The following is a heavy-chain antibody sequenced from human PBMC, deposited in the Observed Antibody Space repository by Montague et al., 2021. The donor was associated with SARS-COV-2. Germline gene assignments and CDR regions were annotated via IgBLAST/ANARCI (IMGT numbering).Heavy chain of an antibody. CDR1: GGSISSYY. V-gene: IGHV4-59*08. CDR2: IYYSGST. J-gene: IGHJ3*02. CDR3: ARLSHKMPEAAFDI. D-gene: IGHD2-2*01. Sequence: SETLSLTCTVSGGSISSYYWSWIRQPPGKGLEWIGNIYYSGSTSYNHSLKSRVTITVDTSKNQFALKLSSVTAAATAVYYCARLSHKMPEAAFDIWGQGTMVTVSS.